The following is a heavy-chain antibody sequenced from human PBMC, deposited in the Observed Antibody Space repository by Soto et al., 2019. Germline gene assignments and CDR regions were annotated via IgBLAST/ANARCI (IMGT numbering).Heavy chain of an antibody. Sequence: QVQLQQWGAGLLKPSETLSLTCAVYGGSFSGYYWSWIRQPPGKGLEWIGEINHSGSTNYNPSLQRRVPISVATSKSQFSLKLSSGTAADTAVYYCARGYKIVATTYDGIDVWGQGTTVTVSS. CDR2: INHSGST. D-gene: IGHD5-12*01. J-gene: IGHJ6*02. CDR3: ARGYKIVATTYDGIDV. V-gene: IGHV4-34*01. CDR1: GGSFSGYY.